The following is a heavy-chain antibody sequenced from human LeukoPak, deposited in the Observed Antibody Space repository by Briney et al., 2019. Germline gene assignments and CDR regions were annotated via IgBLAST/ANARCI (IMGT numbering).Heavy chain of an antibody. Sequence: LGASVKVSCKASGYTFTSYYIHWVRQAPGQGLEWMGIIYPGGGSTSYAQKFQGRVTMTRDTSISTAYMELSRLRSDDTAVYYCARPLGRYGSGSYVGYWGQGTLVTVSS. D-gene: IGHD3-10*01. CDR2: IYPGGGST. J-gene: IGHJ4*02. CDR3: ARPLGRYGSGSYVGY. CDR1: GYTFTSYY. V-gene: IGHV1-46*01.